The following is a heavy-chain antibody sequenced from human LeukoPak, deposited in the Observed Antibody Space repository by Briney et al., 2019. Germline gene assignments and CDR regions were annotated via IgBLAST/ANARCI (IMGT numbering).Heavy chain of an antibody. V-gene: IGHV4-59*01. CDR1: GGSISSYY. CDR3: ARGDFDWLLFPY. J-gene: IGHJ4*02. CDR2: IYYSGST. Sequence: SETLSLTCTVSGGSISSYYWSWIRQPPGKGLEWIGYIYYSGSTNYNPSLKSRVTISVDTSKNQFSLKLSSVTAADTAVYYCARGDFDWLLFPYWGQGTLVTLSS. D-gene: IGHD3-9*01.